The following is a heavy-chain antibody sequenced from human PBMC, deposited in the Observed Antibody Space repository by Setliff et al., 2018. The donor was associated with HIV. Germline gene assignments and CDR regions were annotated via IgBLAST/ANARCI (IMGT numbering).Heavy chain of an antibody. CDR1: GGSISTYS. CDR3: ARVSRLGDSYGYYYYYMDV. J-gene: IGHJ6*03. Sequence: PSETLSLTCTVSGGSISTYSWSWIRQPPGKGLEWIGCIHYSGNTKYNPSLKSRVAISLDTSKKQFSLKLSSVTAADTSVYYCARVSRLGDSYGYYYYYMDVWGKGTTVTVSS. V-gene: IGHV4-59*01. D-gene: IGHD3-10*01. CDR2: IHYSGNT.